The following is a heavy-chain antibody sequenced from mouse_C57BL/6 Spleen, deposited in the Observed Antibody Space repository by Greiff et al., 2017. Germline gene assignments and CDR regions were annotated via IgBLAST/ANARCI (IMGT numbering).Heavy chain of an antibody. D-gene: IGHD1-1*01. Sequence: VQLKESGPVLVKPGASVKMSCKASGYTFTDYYMNWVKQSHGKSLEWIGVINPYNGGTSYNQKFKGKATLTVDKSSSTAYMELNSLTSEDSAVYYCARSDSSTGYDFDYWGQGTTLTVSS. CDR1: GYTFTDYY. CDR3: ARSDSSTGYDFDY. V-gene: IGHV1-19*01. CDR2: INPYNGGT. J-gene: IGHJ2*01.